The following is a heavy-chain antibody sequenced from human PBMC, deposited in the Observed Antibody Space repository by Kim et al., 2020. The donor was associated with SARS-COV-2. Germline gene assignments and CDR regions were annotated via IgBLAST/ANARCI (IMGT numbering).Heavy chain of an antibody. CDR3: ARDLQLPQGWGRGY. D-gene: IGHD7-27*01. Sequence: GGSLRLSCAASGFTFSTYAMHWVRQAPGKGLDWVAVISYDGSNKYHVDSVKGRFTISRDNSKNTMYLQMDSLGGEDTSVYYCARDLQLPQGWGRGYWGQGTLVTVSS. CDR2: ISYDGSNK. CDR1: GFTFSTYA. V-gene: IGHV3-30*04. J-gene: IGHJ4*02.